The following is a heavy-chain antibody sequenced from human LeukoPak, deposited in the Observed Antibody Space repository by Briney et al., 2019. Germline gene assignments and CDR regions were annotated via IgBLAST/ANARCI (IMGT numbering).Heavy chain of an antibody. J-gene: IGHJ1*01. CDR3: ATVYCSSTSCYTWYFQH. Sequence: ATVKISCKVSGYTFTDYYMHWVQQAPGRGLEWMGLVDPEDGETIYAEKFQGRVTITADTSTDTAYMELSSLRSEDTAVYYCATVYCSSTSCYTWYFQHWGQGTLVTVSS. D-gene: IGHD2-2*02. CDR1: GYTFTDYY. CDR2: VDPEDGET. V-gene: IGHV1-69-2*01.